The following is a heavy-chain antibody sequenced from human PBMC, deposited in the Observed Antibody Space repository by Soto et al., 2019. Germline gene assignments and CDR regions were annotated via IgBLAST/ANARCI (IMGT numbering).Heavy chain of an antibody. CDR3: AREVGDDFWSGYYNNYYGMDV. CDR2: IWYDGSNK. CDR1: GFTLSSYG. Sequence: GGSLRLSCAASGFTLSSYGMHWVRQAPGKGLEWVAVIWYDGSNKYYADSVKGRFTISRDNSKNTLYLQMNSLRAEDTAVYYCAREVGDDFWSGYYNNYYGMDVWGQGTTVTVSS. J-gene: IGHJ6*02. V-gene: IGHV3-33*01. D-gene: IGHD3-3*01.